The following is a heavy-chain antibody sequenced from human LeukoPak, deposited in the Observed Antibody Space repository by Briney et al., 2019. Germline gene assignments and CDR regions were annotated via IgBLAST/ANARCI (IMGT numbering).Heavy chain of an antibody. CDR2: ISSSGSTI. D-gene: IGHD3-10*02. Sequence: GGSLRLSCAASGFTFSSYEMNWVRQAPGKGLEWVSYISSSGSTIYYADSVKGRFTITRDNAKNSLYLQMNSLRAENTAVYYCAELGITMIGGVWGKGTTVTISS. CDR1: GFTFSSYE. V-gene: IGHV3-48*03. J-gene: IGHJ6*04. CDR3: AELGITMIGGV.